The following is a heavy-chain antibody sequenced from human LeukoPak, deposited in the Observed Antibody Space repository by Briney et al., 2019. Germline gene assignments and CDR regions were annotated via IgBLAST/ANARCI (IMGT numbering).Heavy chain of an antibody. CDR2: IKQDGSEK. D-gene: IGHD2-8*01. Sequence: HPGGSLRLSCAASGFTFSNYWMSWVRQAPGKGLEWVANIKQDGSEKYYVDSVKGRFTISRDNAKKSLYLQMNSLRAEDTAVYHCARDLYGPFDYWGQGTLVTVSS. V-gene: IGHV3-7*01. CDR1: GFTFSNYW. J-gene: IGHJ4*02. CDR3: ARDLYGPFDY.